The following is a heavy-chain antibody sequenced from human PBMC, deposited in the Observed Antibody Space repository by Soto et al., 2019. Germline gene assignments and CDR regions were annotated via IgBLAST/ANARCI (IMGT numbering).Heavy chain of an antibody. Sequence: GGSLRLSCAASGFTFSDYYMSWVRQAPGRGLEWISYSSNSGTFARYATSVKGRFSISRDNANNSLYLEMNSLRVEDTAVYYCARSGDNFNVPDYWGKGTPVTVSS. CDR2: SSNSGTFA. V-gene: IGHV3-11*06. D-gene: IGHD1-1*01. J-gene: IGHJ4*02. CDR3: ARSGDNFNVPDY. CDR1: GFTFSDYY.